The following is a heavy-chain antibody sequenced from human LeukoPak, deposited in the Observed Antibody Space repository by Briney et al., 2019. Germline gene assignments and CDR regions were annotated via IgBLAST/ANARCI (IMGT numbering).Heavy chain of an antibody. Sequence: PSGTLSLTCADSGASISSTKWWTWVRQPPGKGLEWIGEIYHSGSINYNPSLKSRVTISVDKSKNQFSLKVSSVTAADTAVYYCAREWDSGSYYLGYFDYWGQGTLVTVSS. CDR2: IYHSGSI. D-gene: IGHD1-26*01. CDR1: GASISSTKW. V-gene: IGHV4-4*02. J-gene: IGHJ4*02. CDR3: AREWDSGSYYLGYFDY.